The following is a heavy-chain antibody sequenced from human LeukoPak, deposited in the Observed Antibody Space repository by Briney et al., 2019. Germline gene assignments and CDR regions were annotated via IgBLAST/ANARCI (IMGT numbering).Heavy chain of an antibody. D-gene: IGHD5-12*01. V-gene: IGHV3-66*01. Sequence: GGSLRLSCAASEFSVGSNYMTWVRQAPGKGLEWVSLIYSGGSTYYADSVKGRFTISRDNSKNTLYLQMNSLRAEDTAVYYCASGPSGYHNTGGQGTLVTVSS. CDR2: IYSGGST. J-gene: IGHJ4*02. CDR3: ASGPSGYHNT. CDR1: EFSVGSNY.